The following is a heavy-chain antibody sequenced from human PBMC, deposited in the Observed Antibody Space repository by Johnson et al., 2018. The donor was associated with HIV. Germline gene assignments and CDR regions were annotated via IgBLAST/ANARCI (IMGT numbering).Heavy chain of an antibody. CDR3: ARDSTPWGGDYVGYAFDI. Sequence: VHLVESGGGLVKPGGSLRLSCAASGFSFSDYYMSWIRQAPGKGLESVSYISSSGSIISYADSVKGRFTISRDNAKKSLYLQMNSLRAEDTAVYYCARDSTPWGGDYVGYAFDIWGQGTTVTVSS. J-gene: IGHJ3*02. D-gene: IGHD4-17*01. CDR2: ISSSGSII. V-gene: IGHV3-11*04. CDR1: GFSFSDYY.